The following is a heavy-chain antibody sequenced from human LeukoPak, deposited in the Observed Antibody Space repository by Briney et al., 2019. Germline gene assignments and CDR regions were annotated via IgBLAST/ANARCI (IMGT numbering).Heavy chain of an antibody. Sequence: ASVTVSFTASGYTFTSYAMHWVRQAPGQRLEWMGWINAGNGNTKYSQKFQGRVTITRDTSASTAYMELSSLRSEDTAVYYCATDYGDYLYYFDYWGQGTLVTVSS. D-gene: IGHD4-17*01. CDR1: GYTFTSYA. V-gene: IGHV1-3*01. CDR3: ATDYGDYLYYFDY. CDR2: INAGNGNT. J-gene: IGHJ4*02.